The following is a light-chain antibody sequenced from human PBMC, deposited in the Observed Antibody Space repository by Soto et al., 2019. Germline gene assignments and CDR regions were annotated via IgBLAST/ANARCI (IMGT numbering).Light chain of an antibody. V-gene: IGKV1-27*01. CDR2: AAS. CDR3: QKYNSAPLYT. J-gene: IGKJ2*01. Sequence: DIQMTQSPSSLSASVGDRVTITCRASQGISNYLAWYQQKPGKVPKLLIYAASTLQSGVSSRFSGSGSGTDFTLTISSLQPEDVATSYCQKYNSAPLYTFGQGTKLEIK. CDR1: QGISNY.